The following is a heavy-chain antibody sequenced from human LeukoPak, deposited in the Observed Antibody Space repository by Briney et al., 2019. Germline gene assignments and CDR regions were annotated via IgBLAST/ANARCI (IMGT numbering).Heavy chain of an antibody. CDR2: TYHRSKWSN. Sequence: SQTLSLTCAISGDSVSTNSVAWNWIRQSPSRGLEWLGRTYHRSKWSNDYAVSVKSRITINPDTSKNQFSLQLNSVTPDGTALYYCARGKYSGFDLWGQGTMVTVSS. V-gene: IGHV6-1*01. D-gene: IGHD2-15*01. J-gene: IGHJ3*01. CDR3: ARGKYSGFDL. CDR1: GDSVSTNSVA.